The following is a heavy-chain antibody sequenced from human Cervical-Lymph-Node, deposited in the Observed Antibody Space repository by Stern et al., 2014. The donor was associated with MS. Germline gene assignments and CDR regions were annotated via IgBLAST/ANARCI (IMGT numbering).Heavy chain of an antibody. Sequence: EMQLVESGGSVVQPGGSLRLACAASGFTVSGNSMNWVRQAPGKGLEWVSIIYSGGSTDYADSVKDRFTISRDNSRNMLFLQMNSLKVEDTAVYYCASDQAWFDPWGQGTLVTVSS. CDR1: GFTVSGNS. J-gene: IGHJ5*02. V-gene: IGHV3-66*01. CDR2: IYSGGST. CDR3: ASDQAWFDP.